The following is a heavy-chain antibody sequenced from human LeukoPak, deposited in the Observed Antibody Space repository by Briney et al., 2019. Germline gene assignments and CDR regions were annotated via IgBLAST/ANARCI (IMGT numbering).Heavy chain of an antibody. D-gene: IGHD2-15*01. Sequence: ASVKVSCKASGYTFTSYGISWVRQAPGQGLEWMGWISAYNGNTNYAQKLQGRVTITTDTSTSTACMELRSLRSDDTAVYYCARDLVSAQLLRDYWGQGTLVTVSS. CDR3: ARDLVSAQLLRDY. CDR2: ISAYNGNT. CDR1: GYTFTSYG. J-gene: IGHJ4*02. V-gene: IGHV1-18*01.